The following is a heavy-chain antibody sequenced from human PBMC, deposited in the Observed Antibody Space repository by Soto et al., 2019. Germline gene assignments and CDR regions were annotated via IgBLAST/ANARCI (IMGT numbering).Heavy chain of an antibody. J-gene: IGHJ4*02. Sequence: SETLSLTCSVSGDSVTSGDYYWTWVRQSPGKGLEWIGYISYSGNTAYNPSLSSRLTISLDTSKNQFSLKLSSVTAEDTAVYYCVRDTYFPDSSGYTRCFDYWGQGTLVTVSS. V-gene: IGHV4-30-4*01. D-gene: IGHD3-22*01. CDR1: GDSVTSGDYY. CDR2: ISYSGNT. CDR3: VRDTYFPDSSGYTRCFDY.